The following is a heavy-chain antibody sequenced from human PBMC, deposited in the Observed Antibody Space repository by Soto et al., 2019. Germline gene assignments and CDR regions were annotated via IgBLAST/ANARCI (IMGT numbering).Heavy chain of an antibody. CDR1: GYTFINYY. CDR2: INPNGGST. D-gene: IGHD6-19*01. V-gene: IGHV1-46*01. J-gene: IGHJ3*02. Sequence: QVQLVQSGAEVKKPGASVKVSCKASGYTFINYYMHWVRQAPGQGLEWMGIINPNGGSTTYAQKFQGRVTLTRDTSTNKVNMELSSLRSEDTAVYYCAREKWLVRRNDPFDSWGQGTMVTVSS. CDR3: AREKWLVRRNDPFDS.